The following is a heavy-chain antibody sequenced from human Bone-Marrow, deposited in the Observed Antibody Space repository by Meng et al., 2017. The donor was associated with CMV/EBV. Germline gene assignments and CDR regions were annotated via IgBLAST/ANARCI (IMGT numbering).Heavy chain of an antibody. CDR2: ISGSGGST. J-gene: IGHJ4*02. Sequence: GESLKISCAASGFTFSSYAMSWVRQAPGKGLEWVSAISGSGGSTYYADSVKGRFTISRDNSKNTLYLQMNSLRAEDTAVYYCAKDSRVIYGSGSYYGLESDYWGRGTLVTVSS. V-gene: IGHV3-23*01. CDR1: GFTFSSYA. CDR3: AKDSRVIYGSGSYYGLESDY. D-gene: IGHD3-10*01.